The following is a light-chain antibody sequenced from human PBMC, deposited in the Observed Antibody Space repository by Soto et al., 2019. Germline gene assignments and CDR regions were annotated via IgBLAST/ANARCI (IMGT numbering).Light chain of an antibody. V-gene: IGLV1-44*01. Sequence: QSALTQPPSASGTPGQRVTISCSGSSSNIESNTVTWYQQLPGTAPKLVIYSNYDRPSGVPDRFSGSTSGTSASLAIRGLQSEDEADYYCAAWDDILNGYVFGGGTKVTGL. CDR3: AAWDDILNGYV. J-gene: IGLJ1*01. CDR2: SNY. CDR1: SSNIESNT.